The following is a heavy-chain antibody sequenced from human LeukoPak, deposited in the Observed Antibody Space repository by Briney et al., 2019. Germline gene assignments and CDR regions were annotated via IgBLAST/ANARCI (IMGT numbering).Heavy chain of an antibody. CDR3: AKYSSGWCFEY. CDR1: GFTFSSYA. J-gene: IGHJ4*02. Sequence: GGSLRLSCAASGFTFSSYAMSWVRQAPGKGLEWVSGISASGGSTYYADSVKGRFTISRDNSKNTLYLQMNSLRAEDTAVYYCAKYSSGWCFEYWGQGTLVTVSS. V-gene: IGHV3-23*01. D-gene: IGHD6-19*01. CDR2: ISASGGST.